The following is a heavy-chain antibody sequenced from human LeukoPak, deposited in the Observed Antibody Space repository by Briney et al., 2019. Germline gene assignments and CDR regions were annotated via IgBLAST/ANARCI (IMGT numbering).Heavy chain of an antibody. J-gene: IGHJ4*02. Sequence: PGRSLRLSCAASGFTFSSNAMHWVRQAPGKGLEWVAIISYDGSNKYYADSVKGRFTISRDKSKNTLYLQMNSLRGEDTAVYYCARSAAAGRIVATFGYWGQGTLVTVSS. CDR1: GFTFSSNA. CDR3: ARSAAAGRIVATFGY. V-gene: IGHV3-30*04. D-gene: IGHD5-12*01. CDR2: ISYDGSNK.